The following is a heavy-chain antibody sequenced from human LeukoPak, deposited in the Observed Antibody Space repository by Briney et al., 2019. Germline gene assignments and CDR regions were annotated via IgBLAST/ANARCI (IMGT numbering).Heavy chain of an antibody. CDR1: GGSISSSSYY. Sequence: SETLSLTCTVSGGSISSSSYYWGWIRQPPGKGLEWIGSIYYSGSTYYKASLKSRVTISVDTSKNQFSLKLTSVTAADTAIYYCARQRAYYYDSSGRYQGWFDPWGQGTLVTVSS. CDR3: ARQRAYYYDSSGRYQGWFDP. J-gene: IGHJ5*02. D-gene: IGHD3-22*01. CDR2: IYYSGST. V-gene: IGHV4-39*01.